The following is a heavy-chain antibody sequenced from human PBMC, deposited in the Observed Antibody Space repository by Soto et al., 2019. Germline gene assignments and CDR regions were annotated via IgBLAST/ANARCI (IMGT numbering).Heavy chain of an antibody. D-gene: IGHD6-19*01. CDR1: GFTFSSYG. V-gene: IGHV3-30*18. Sequence: GGSLRLSCAASGFTFSSYGMHWVRQAPGKGLEWVAVISYDGSNTYYADSVKGRFTISRDNSKNTLYLQMNSLRAEDTAVYYCAKDPQWLAYEEGYFDYWGQGTLVTVSS. CDR2: ISYDGSNT. CDR3: AKDPQWLAYEEGYFDY. J-gene: IGHJ4*02.